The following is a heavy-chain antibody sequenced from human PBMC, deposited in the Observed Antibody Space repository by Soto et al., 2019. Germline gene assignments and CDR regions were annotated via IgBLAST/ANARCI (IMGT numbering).Heavy chain of an antibody. V-gene: IGHV3-21*01. CDR3: ARGGIYGMDV. J-gene: IGHJ6*02. D-gene: IGHD3-16*01. CDR1: GFTFSSYS. CDR2: ISSSSSYI. Sequence: EVQLVESGGGLVKPGGSLRLSCAASGFTFSSYSMNWVRQAPGKGLDWVSSISSSSSYIYYADSVKGRFTISRDNAKKSLYLQMNSLRAEDTAVYYCARGGIYGMDVWGQGTTVTVSS.